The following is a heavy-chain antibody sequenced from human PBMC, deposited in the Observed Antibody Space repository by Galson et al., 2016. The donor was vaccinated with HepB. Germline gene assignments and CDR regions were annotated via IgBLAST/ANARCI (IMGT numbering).Heavy chain of an antibody. D-gene: IGHD6-13*01. CDR1: GFTVSNSY. Sequence: SLRLSCAASGFTVSNSYMSWVRQAPGKGLEWISVIYNNGGTWYVDSVKGRFTISRDNSKNTLYLQMNSLRVEDTAVYYCAGGAIRAAGRIWVDPWGQGTQVIVSS. CDR3: AGGAIRAAGRIWVDP. J-gene: IGHJ5*02. V-gene: IGHV3-53*01. CDR2: IYNNGGT.